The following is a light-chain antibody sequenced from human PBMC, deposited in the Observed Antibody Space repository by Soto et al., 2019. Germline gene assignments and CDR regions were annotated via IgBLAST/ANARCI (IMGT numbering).Light chain of an antibody. V-gene: IGKV3-15*01. J-gene: IGKJ2*01. CDR3: QQYDNWPYT. Sequence: QSVSPGERATLSCRASQSVSNNLAWYQQKPGQAPRLLIYGASTRATAIPARFSGSGSGTEFTLTISSLQSEDFAVYFCQQYDNWPYTFGQGTKVDIK. CDR1: QSVSNN. CDR2: GAS.